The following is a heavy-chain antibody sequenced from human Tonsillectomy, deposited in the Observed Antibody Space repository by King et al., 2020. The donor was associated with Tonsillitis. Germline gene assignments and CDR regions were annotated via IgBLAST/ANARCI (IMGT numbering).Heavy chain of an antibody. CDR2: INDCGSKQ. CDR3: AKGPIASAPHWYFDL. D-gene: IGHD6-13*01. V-gene: IGHV3-23*04. CDR1: GFTFSDYA. Sequence: VQLVESGGGLVQPGGSLRLSCEGSGFTFSDYAMIWVRQGPGKGLEWVPSINDCGSKQYKAASVKGRFTISRDNSKNTPYLQMDSLRDEDTAVYYCAKGPIASAPHWYFDLWGRGTLVTVSS. J-gene: IGHJ2*01.